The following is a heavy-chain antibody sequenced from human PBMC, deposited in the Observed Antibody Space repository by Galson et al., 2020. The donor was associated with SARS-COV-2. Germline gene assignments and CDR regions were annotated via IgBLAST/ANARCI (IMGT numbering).Heavy chain of an antibody. CDR2: IYYSGST. D-gene: IGHD3-22*01. J-gene: IGHJ5*02. CDR3: ARAPRLASMILVVITRGWFDP. V-gene: IGHV4-39*07. CDR1: GGSISSSSYY. Sequence: SETLSLTCTVSGGSISSSSYYWGWIRQPPGKGLEWIGSIYYSGSTYYNPSLKSRVTISVDTSKNQFSLKLSSVTTADTAVYYCARAPRLASMILVVITRGWFDPWGQGTLVTVSS.